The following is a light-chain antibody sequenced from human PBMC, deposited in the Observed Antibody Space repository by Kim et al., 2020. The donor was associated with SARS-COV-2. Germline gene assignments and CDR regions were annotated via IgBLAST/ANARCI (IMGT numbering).Light chain of an antibody. CDR3: DTWDSYTQV. J-gene: IGLJ2*01. CDR2: VEAGGNP. V-gene: IGLV4-60*03. Sequence: SSVTLTCTLISGHGAYHIAWHQQQSVTAPRFLMKVEAGGNPYKGNRVPFRFSGSTSGAAFYLTISHLQSEADDDHYCDTWDSYTQVFGSGTKLTVL. CDR1: SGHGAYH.